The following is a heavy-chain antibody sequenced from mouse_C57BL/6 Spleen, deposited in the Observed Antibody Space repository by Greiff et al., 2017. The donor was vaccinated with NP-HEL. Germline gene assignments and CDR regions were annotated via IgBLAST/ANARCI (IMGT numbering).Heavy chain of an antibody. D-gene: IGHD2-4*01. J-gene: IGHJ2*01. CDR1: GYTFTSYD. CDR3: ARKKYDYDGVLYFDY. CDR2: IYPRDGST. Sequence: QVQLQQSGPELVKPGASVKLSCKASGYTFTSYDINWVKQRPGPGLEWIGWIYPRDGSTKYNEKFKGKATLTVDTSSSTADMELHSLTSEDTAVYFCARKKYDYDGVLYFDYWGQGTTLTVSS. V-gene: IGHV1-85*01.